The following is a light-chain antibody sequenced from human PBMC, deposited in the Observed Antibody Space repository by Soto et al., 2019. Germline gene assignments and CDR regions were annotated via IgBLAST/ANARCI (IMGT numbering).Light chain of an antibody. CDR2: AVS. Sequence: EIMMNQSPATLSVSPGERATLSCRAGQSVSSNLAWYQQKPGQAPRLLIYAVSTRATGIPARFSGSGSGTEFTLTINSLQSEDFAVYYCQQYNNWPPTWTFGQGTKVDIK. CDR1: QSVSSN. CDR3: QQYNNWPPTWT. V-gene: IGKV3-15*01. J-gene: IGKJ1*01.